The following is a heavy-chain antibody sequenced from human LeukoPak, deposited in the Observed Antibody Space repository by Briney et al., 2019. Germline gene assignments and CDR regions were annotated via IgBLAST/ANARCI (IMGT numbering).Heavy chain of an antibody. CDR2: IYYSGST. V-gene: IGHV4-59*01. Sequence: SETLSLTCTVSGGSISSSYWSWIRQPPGKGLEWIGYIYYSGSTNYNPSLKSRVTISVDTSKNQFSLKLSSVTAADTAVYYCARRNMGIAAAGAFDYWGQGTLVTVSS. J-gene: IGHJ4*02. D-gene: IGHD6-13*01. CDR3: ARRNMGIAAAGAFDY. CDR1: GGSISSSY.